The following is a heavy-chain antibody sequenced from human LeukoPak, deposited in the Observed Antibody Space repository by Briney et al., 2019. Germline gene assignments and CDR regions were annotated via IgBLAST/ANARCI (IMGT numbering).Heavy chain of an antibody. J-gene: IGHJ4*02. CDR1: GFSFNIYD. CDR3: VRGIRAPDF. Sequence: GGSLRLSCLASGFSFNIYDMSWFRPAPGKGLEWVSGIRGGGPETYYADSVKGRFSISRDNSKNTLFLQTNGLRAEDSAIYYCVRGIRAPDFWGQGTLVTVSS. CDR2: IRGGGPET. V-gene: IGHV3-23*01.